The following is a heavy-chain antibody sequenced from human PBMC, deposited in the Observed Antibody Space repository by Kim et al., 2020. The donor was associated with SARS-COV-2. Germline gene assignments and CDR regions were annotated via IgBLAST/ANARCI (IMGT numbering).Heavy chain of an antibody. V-gene: IGHV3-49*02. Sequence: VKGRFTISRDDSKSIAYLQMNSLKTEDTAVYYCTREVAAADNYYYYGMDVWGQGTTVTVSS. J-gene: IGHJ6*02. D-gene: IGHD6-13*01. CDR3: TREVAAADNYYYYGMDV.